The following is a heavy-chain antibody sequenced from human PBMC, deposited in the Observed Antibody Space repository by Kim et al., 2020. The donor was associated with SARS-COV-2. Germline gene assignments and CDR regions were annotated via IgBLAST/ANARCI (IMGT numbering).Heavy chain of an antibody. CDR1: GGTFSSYA. Sequence: SVKVSCKASGGTFSSYAISWVRQAPGQGLEWMGGIIPIFGTANYAQKFQGRVTITADESTSTAYMELSSLRSEDTAVYYCARDDYGGNHDSKPGYYYYGMDVWGQGTTVTVSS. CDR3: ARDDYGGNHDSKPGYYYYGMDV. CDR2: IIPIFGTA. D-gene: IGHD4-17*01. V-gene: IGHV1-69*13. J-gene: IGHJ6*02.